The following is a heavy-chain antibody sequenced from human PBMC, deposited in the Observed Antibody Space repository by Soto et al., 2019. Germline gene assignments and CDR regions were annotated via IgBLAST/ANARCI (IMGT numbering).Heavy chain of an antibody. Sequence: QVQLQESGPGLVKPSETLSLTCTVSGGSITRGGYYWSWIRQHPGKGLEWIGYIYNSGTTYYSPSLKSRVTISVDTSKNHFSLKLTSVTAADTAVYYCARDPAPWGQGTLVTVSS. J-gene: IGHJ5*02. V-gene: IGHV4-31*03. CDR3: ARDPAP. CDR2: IYNSGTT. CDR1: GGSITRGGYY.